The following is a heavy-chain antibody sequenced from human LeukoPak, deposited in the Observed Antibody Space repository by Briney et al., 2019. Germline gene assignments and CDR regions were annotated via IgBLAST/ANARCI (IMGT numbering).Heavy chain of an antibody. D-gene: IGHD3-3*01. Sequence: PGGSLRLSCIASGFIFSNYAMSWVRQAPGKGLEWVSIITGSGGGSYYADSVKGRFTLSRDNSKNTLYLQMNSLRAEDTAVYFCAKKSLWSGPLDYWGQGTLVTVFS. J-gene: IGHJ4*02. CDR2: ITGSGGGS. CDR3: AKKSLWSGPLDY. CDR1: GFIFSNYA. V-gene: IGHV3-23*01.